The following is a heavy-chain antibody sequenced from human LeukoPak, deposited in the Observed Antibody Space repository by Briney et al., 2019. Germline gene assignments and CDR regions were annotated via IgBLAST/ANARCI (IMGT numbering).Heavy chain of an antibody. Sequence: ASVKVSCKASGYTFTGYYMHWVRQAPGQGLEWMGWINPNSGGTNYAQKFQGRVTMTRDTSISTAYVELSRLRSDDTAVYYCAIGGNSGYDFLIGAIDYWGQGTLVTVSS. D-gene: IGHD5-12*01. CDR1: GYTFTGYY. CDR2: INPNSGGT. J-gene: IGHJ4*02. V-gene: IGHV1-2*02. CDR3: AIGGNSGYDFLIGAIDY.